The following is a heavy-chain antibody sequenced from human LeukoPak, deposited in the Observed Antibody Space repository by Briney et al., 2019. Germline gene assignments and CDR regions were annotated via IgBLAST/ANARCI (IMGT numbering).Heavy chain of an antibody. V-gene: IGHV3-23*01. CDR3: AKGRCGGDCYPWFLDY. CDR2: ISGSGGST. D-gene: IGHD2-21*02. CDR1: GFTFSSYA. J-gene: IGHJ4*02. Sequence: GGSLRLSCAASGFTFSSYAMSWVRQAPGKGLEWVSAISGSGGSTYYADSVKGRFTISRDNSKNTLHLQMHSLRVEDTAIYYCAKGRCGGDCYPWFLDYWGQGALVTVSS.